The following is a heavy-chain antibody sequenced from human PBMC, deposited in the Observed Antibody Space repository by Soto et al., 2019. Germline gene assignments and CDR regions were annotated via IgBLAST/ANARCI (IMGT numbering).Heavy chain of an antibody. CDR1: GYTFTSYG. D-gene: IGHD2-15*01. J-gene: IGHJ5*02. V-gene: IGHV1-18*04. Sequence: ASVKVSCKASGYTFTSYGINWVRQAPGQGLEWMGWISAYNGNTDYAQKLQGRVTMTTDTSTNTAYMELRSLRSDDTAVYFCARGQQGYIPVFDPWGQGTLVTVSS. CDR3: ARGQQGYIPVFDP. CDR2: ISAYNGNT.